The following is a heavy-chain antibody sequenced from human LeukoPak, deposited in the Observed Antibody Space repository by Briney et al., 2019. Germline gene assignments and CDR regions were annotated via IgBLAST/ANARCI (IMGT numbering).Heavy chain of an antibody. J-gene: IGHJ6*03. CDR2: IKQDGSEK. CDR1: GFTFSSYW. D-gene: IGHD1-7*01. V-gene: IGHV3-7*01. Sequence: GRSLRLSCAASGFTFSSYWMSWVRQAPGKGLEWVANIKQDGSEKYYVDSVKGRFTISRDNAKNSLYLQMNSLRAEDTAVYYCARDRKITGTTWYYYMDVWGKGTTVTVSS. CDR3: ARDRKITGTTWYYYMDV.